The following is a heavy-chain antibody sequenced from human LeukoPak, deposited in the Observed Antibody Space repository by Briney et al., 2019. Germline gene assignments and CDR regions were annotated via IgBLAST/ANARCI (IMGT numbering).Heavy chain of an antibody. V-gene: IGHV4-39*07. CDR2: IYYSGSI. D-gene: IGHD3-10*01. CDR1: GGSISSSSYY. CDR3: ARGDRVSSYYYGSGSYYIRNNWFDP. Sequence: SETLSLTCTVSGGSISSSSYYWGWIRQPPGKGLEWIGSIYYSGSIYYNPSLKSRVTISVDTSKNQFSLKLSSVTAADTAVYYCARGDRVSSYYYGSGSYYIRNNWFDPWGQGTLVTVSS. J-gene: IGHJ5*02.